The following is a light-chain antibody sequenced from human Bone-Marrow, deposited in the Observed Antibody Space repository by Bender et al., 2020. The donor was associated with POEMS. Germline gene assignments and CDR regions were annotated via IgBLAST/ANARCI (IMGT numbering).Light chain of an antibody. CDR2: DVS. CDR3: SSYTSSSTVV. V-gene: IGLV2-14*02. Sequence: QSALTQPRSVSGSPGQSVTISCTGTSSDVGSYNLVTWYQHHPGKAPKLMIYDVSNRPSGVSNRFSGSKSGNTASLTISGLQAEDEADYYCSSYTSSSTVVFGGGTKLTVL. J-gene: IGLJ2*01. CDR1: SSDVGSYNL.